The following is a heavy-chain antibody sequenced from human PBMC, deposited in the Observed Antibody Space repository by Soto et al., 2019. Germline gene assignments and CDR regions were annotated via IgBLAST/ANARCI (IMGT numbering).Heavy chain of an antibody. J-gene: IGHJ6*02. Sequence: QVQLVQSGAEVKKPGSSVKVSCKASGGTFSSYAISWVRQAPGQGLEWMGGIIPIFGTANYAQKFQGRVMITADESTSTAYMELSSLRSEDTAVYYCARGSLIVVVVARVEGYYYGMDVWGQGTTVTVSS. CDR3: ARGSLIVVVVARVEGYYYGMDV. D-gene: IGHD2-15*01. CDR1: GGTFSSYA. V-gene: IGHV1-69*12. CDR2: IIPIFGTA.